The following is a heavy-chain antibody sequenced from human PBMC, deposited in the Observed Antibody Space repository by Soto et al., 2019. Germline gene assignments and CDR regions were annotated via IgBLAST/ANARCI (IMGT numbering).Heavy chain of an antibody. J-gene: IGHJ5*02. D-gene: IGHD2-2*01. Sequence: SETLSLTCAVYGGSFSGYYWSWIRQPPGKGLEWIGEINHSGSTNYDPSLKSRVTISVDTSKNQFSLKLSSVTAADTAVYYCATVDIVVVPAQGANWFDPWGQGTLVTVSS. CDR3: ATVDIVVVPAQGANWFDP. CDR2: INHSGST. CDR1: GGSFSGYY. V-gene: IGHV4-34*01.